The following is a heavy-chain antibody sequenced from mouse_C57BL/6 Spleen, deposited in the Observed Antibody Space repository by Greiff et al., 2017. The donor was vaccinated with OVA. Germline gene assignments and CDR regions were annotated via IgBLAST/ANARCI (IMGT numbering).Heavy chain of an antibody. CDR2: ISYDGSN. CDR1: GYSITSGYY. CDR3: AGGDYYVSPWFAY. Sequence: EVQRVESGPGLVKPSQSLSLTCSVTGYSITSGYYWNWIRQFPGNKLEWMGYISYDGSNNYNPSLKNRISITRDTSKNQFFLKLNSVTTEDTATYYCAGGDYYVSPWFAYWGQGTLVTVSA. D-gene: IGHD1-1*01. J-gene: IGHJ3*01. V-gene: IGHV3-6*01.